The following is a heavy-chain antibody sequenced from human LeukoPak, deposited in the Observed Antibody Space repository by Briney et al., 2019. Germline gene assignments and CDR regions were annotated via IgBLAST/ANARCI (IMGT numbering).Heavy chain of an antibody. V-gene: IGHV3-23*01. J-gene: IGHJ4*02. D-gene: IGHD6-19*01. CDR3: AKDRRYSSD. CDR1: GFTFSSYG. CDR2: ISGSGVTT. Sequence: GGSLGLSCAASGFTFSSYGMTWVRQAPGKGLEWVSGISGSGVTTHYADSVKGRFTISRDNSKNTLYLQMNSLRAEDTAVYYCAKDRRYSSDWGQGTLVTVSS.